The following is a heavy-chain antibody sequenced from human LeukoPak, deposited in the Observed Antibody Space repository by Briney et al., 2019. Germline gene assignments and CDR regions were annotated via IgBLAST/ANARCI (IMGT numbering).Heavy chain of an antibody. CDR3: ARSITTSASY. V-gene: IGHV3-7*05. CDR2: IKQDGSEK. Sequence: GGSLRLSCAASGFTFSNYWLNWVRQAPGKGLEWVANIKQDGSEKYYVDSVKGRFTISRDNAKNSLDLQMNSMRSEDTAFYYCARSITTSASYWGQGTLVTVSS. D-gene: IGHD1-14*01. J-gene: IGHJ4*02. CDR1: GFTFSNYW.